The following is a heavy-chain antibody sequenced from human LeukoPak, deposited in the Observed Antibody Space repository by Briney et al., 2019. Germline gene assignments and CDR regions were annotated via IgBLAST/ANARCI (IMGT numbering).Heavy chain of an antibody. J-gene: IGHJ5*02. Sequence: SETLSLTCAVYGGSFSGYYWSWIRQPPGKGLEWIEEINHSGSTNYNPSLKSRVTISVDTSKNQFSLKLSSVTAADTAVYYCARTAAVHGPLIRFDPWGQGTLVTVSS. D-gene: IGHD3-16*01. CDR1: GGSFSGYY. CDR3: ARTAAVHGPLIRFDP. CDR2: INHSGST. V-gene: IGHV4-34*01.